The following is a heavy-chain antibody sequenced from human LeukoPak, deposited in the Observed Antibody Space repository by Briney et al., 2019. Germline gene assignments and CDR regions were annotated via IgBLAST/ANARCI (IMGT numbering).Heavy chain of an antibody. D-gene: IGHD2-2*02. J-gene: IGHJ4*02. Sequence: GASVKVSCKASGYTFTGYYIHWVRQAPGQGLEWMGRINPNSGDTSSAQKFQGRVTMTRDTSISTAYMELSRLRSDDTAVYYCARDRIGCGSSSCYTDYWGQGTLVTVSS. CDR2: INPNSGDT. V-gene: IGHV1-2*06. CDR1: GYTFTGYY. CDR3: ARDRIGCGSSSCYTDY.